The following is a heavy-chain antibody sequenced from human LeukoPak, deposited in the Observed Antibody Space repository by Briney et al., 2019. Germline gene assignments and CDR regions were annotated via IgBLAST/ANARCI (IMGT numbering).Heavy chain of an antibody. CDR3: AKGPMYYYDSSAPYPEYFQH. Sequence: QTGGSLSLSCAASGFTCSSYDMSWLRKATGKGVEWVSTLSGVGNSTYYADSVKDRLTISRDSSKNTLYLQMNSLRAEDAAVYFCAKGPMYYYDSSAPYPEYFQHWGQGTLVTVSS. V-gene: IGHV3-23*01. CDR2: LSGVGNST. J-gene: IGHJ1*01. D-gene: IGHD3-22*01. CDR1: GFTCSSYD.